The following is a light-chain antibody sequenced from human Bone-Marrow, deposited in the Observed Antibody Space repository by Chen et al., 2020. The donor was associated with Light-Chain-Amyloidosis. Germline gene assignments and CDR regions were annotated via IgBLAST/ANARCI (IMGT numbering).Light chain of an antibody. V-gene: IGLV3-21*02. CDR1: NIGSTS. CDR3: QVWDRSSDRPV. CDR2: DDS. Sequence: SYVLTQPSSVSLAPGQTATIACGGNNIGSTSVHWYQQTPGQAPLLVVHDDSDRPSGIHERLSGANSEKTATLTISRVEAGDEADYYCQVWDRSSDRPVFGGGSKLTVL. J-gene: IGLJ3*02.